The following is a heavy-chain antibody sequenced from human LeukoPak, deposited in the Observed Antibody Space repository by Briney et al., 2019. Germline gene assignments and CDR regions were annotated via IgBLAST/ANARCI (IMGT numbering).Heavy chain of an antibody. J-gene: IGHJ4*02. V-gene: IGHV4-59*01. D-gene: IGHD6-19*01. Sequence: SETLSLTCTASGGSISSYYWSWIRQPPGKGLEWIGYIYYSGSTNYNPSLKSRVTISVDTSKNQFSLKLSSVTAADTAVYYCARGIAVAEYSFDYWGQGTLVTVSS. CDR2: IYYSGST. CDR1: GGSISSYY. CDR3: ARGIAVAEYSFDY.